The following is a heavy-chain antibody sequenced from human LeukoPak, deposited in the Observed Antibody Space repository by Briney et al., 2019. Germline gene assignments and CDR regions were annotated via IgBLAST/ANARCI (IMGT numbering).Heavy chain of an antibody. CDR3: ARDGYCSSTSCYSRSGDV. CDR2: IKQDGSEK. V-gene: IGHV3-7*01. CDR1: GFTFSSHL. J-gene: IGHJ6*04. Sequence: GGGLRLSRAAPGFTFSSHLMSWGRQAPGKGLGWGANIKQDGSEKYYVDSVKGRFTISRDNAKNSLYLQMNSLRAEDTAVYYCARDGYCSSTSCYSRSGDVWGKGTTVTVSS. D-gene: IGHD2-2*01.